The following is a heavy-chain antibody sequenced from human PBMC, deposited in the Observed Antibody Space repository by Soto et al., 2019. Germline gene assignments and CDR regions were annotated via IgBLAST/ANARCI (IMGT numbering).Heavy chain of an antibody. CDR1: GFSFSSYS. CDR2: ISGSGTSI. J-gene: IGHJ4*02. D-gene: IGHD3-22*01. V-gene: IGHV3-48*01. Sequence: EVQLVESGGGLVQPGGSLRLSCAASGFSFSSYSMNWVRQVPGKGLEWVSYISGSGTSIYYADSVKGRFTISRDNAKNTLYLQMNSLRGEDTAVYYCANSALSGYYHAYWCQGTLVSAS. CDR3: ANSALSGYYHAY.